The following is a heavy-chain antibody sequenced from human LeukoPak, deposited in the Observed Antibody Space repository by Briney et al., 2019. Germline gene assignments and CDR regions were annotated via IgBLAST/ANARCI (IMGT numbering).Heavy chain of an antibody. CDR2: IYYSGST. J-gene: IGHJ4*02. D-gene: IGHD1-26*01. CDR1: GGSISSSSYY. V-gene: IGHV4-39*07. Sequence: SETLSLTCTVSGGSISSSSYYWGWIRQPPGKGLEWIGSIYYSGSTYYNPSLKSRVTISVDTSKNQFSLKLSSVTAADTAVYYCAREGGSYRYYFEYWGQGTLVTVSS. CDR3: AREGGSYRYYFEY.